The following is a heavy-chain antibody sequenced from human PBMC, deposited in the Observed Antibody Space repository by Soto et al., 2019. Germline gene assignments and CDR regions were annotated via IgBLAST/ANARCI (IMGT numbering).Heavy chain of an antibody. CDR3: ARDRYDFWSGYNYSSYYYGMDV. D-gene: IGHD3-3*01. CDR2: IYYSGST. V-gene: IGHV4-30-4*01. Sequence: PSETQSLTCTVSGGSISSGDYYWSWIRQPPGKGLEWIGYIYYSGSTYYNPSLESRVTISVDTSKNQFSLKLSSVTAADTAVYYCARDRYDFWSGYNYSSYYYGMDVWGQGTTVTVSS. CDR1: GGSISSGDYY. J-gene: IGHJ6*02.